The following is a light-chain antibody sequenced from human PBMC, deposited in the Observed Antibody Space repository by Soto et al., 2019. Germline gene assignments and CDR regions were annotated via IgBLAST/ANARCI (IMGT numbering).Light chain of an antibody. CDR3: QQLSMYPST. CDR1: QTVSSNY. J-gene: IGKJ4*01. V-gene: IGKV3-20*01. CDR2: GAS. Sequence: IVCTHSPGTLALSPGERATLTCRASQTVSSNYLAWFQQRPGQAPRLLISGASSRATGIPDRFSGSGSGTDFTLTISGLQPEDFATYYCQQLSMYPSTFGGGTKV.